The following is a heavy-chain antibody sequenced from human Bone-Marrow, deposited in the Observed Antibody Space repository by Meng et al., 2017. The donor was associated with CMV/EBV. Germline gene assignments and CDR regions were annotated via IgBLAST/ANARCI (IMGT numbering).Heavy chain of an antibody. D-gene: IGHD5-18*01. CDR3: ARGRYSYGYGAFDI. J-gene: IGHJ3*02. CDR1: GYTYTGYY. Sequence: ASVKVSCKASGYTYTGYYMHWVRQAPGQGLEWMGWINAKSGGTNYAQRFQGRVTMTRDTSISTAYMELSRLRSDDTAVYYCARGRYSYGYGAFDIWGQGTMVTVSS. V-gene: IGHV1-2*02. CDR2: INAKSGGT.